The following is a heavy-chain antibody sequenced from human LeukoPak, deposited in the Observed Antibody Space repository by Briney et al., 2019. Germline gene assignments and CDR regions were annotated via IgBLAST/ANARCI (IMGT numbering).Heavy chain of an antibody. CDR3: ARGRGHSYGQYYFNY. V-gene: IGHV4-59*01. Sequence: PSETLSLTCTVSGASISSSSWSWIRQPPGKGLEWIGYIHYSGNTNYNPSLKSRVTISVETTKNQFSLNLSSVTAADTAVYYCARGRGHSYGQYYFNYWGQGTLVTVSS. D-gene: IGHD5-18*01. CDR2: IHYSGNT. J-gene: IGHJ4*02. CDR1: GASISSSS.